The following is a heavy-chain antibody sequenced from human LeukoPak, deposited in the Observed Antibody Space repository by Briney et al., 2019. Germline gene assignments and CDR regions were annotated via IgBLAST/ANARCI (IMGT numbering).Heavy chain of an antibody. CDR3: AKDRELGRWLQLRTPFDY. CDR2: IRYDGSNK. Sequence: GGSLRLSCAASGFTFSSDGMHWVRQAPGKGLEWVAFIRYDGSNKYYADSVKGRFTISRDNSKNTLYLQMNSLRAEDTAVYYCAKDRELGRWLQLRTPFDYWGQGTLVTVSS. J-gene: IGHJ4*02. D-gene: IGHD5-24*01. CDR1: GFTFSSDG. V-gene: IGHV3-30*02.